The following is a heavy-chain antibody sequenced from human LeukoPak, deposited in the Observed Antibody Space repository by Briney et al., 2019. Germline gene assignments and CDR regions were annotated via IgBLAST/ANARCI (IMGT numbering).Heavy chain of an antibody. Sequence: GGSLRLSCAASGFTFSRYWMHWVRQAPGKGLVWVSRVHSDGSSTYYADSVKGRFTISRDNAKNTLYLQMNSPRAEDTAVYYCAREGLGYSYGYWGQGTLVTVSS. J-gene: IGHJ4*02. D-gene: IGHD5-18*01. CDR2: VHSDGSST. CDR3: AREGLGYSYGY. V-gene: IGHV3-74*01. CDR1: GFTFSRYW.